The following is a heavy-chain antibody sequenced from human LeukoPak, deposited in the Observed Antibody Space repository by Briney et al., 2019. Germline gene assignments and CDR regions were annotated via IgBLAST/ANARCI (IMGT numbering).Heavy chain of an antibody. V-gene: IGHV1-8*01. CDR2: MSPNTGNT. Sequence: ASVKVSCKASGYTFTTFDFHWLRQVPGQGLEWMGWMSPNTGNTGYAQKFQGRVTMTRDTSISTAYMELSSLTLEDTAVYYCLRTEWDGRDPWGQGTLVTVSS. CDR3: LRTEWDGRDP. J-gene: IGHJ5*02. CDR1: GYTFTTFD. D-gene: IGHD1-26*01.